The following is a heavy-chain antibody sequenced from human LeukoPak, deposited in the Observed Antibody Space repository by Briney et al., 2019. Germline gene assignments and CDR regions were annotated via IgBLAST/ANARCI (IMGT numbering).Heavy chain of an antibody. CDR3: ATGGGYRFAY. CDR1: GYSITNYA. Sequence: ASVKVSCKASGYSITNYAILWVRQAPGQGLEWMGWINTYTEKSTYAPGFTGRYVFSLDSSVNTAYLQISSLKAEDTALYYCATGGGYRFAYWGQGTLVTVSS. V-gene: IGHV7-4-1*02. CDR2: INTYTEKS. D-gene: IGHD6-25*01. J-gene: IGHJ4*02.